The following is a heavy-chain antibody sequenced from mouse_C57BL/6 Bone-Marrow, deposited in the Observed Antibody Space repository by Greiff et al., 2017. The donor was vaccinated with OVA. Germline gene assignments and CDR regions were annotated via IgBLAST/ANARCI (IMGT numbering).Heavy chain of an antibody. J-gene: IGHJ1*03. D-gene: IGHD6-1*01. CDR1: GYTFTDYY. CDR2: INPYNGGT. Sequence: EVQLQQSGPVLVKPGASVKMSCKASGYTFTDYYMNWVKQSHGKSLEWIGVINPYNGGTSYTQQFKGKATLSVDKSSSTAYMELNSLTSEDSAVYYCASSATLGYFDVWGTGTTVTVSS. V-gene: IGHV1-19*01. CDR3: ASSATLGYFDV.